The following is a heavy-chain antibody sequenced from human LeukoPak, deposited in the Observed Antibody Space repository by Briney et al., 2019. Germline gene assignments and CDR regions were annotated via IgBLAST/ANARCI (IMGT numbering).Heavy chain of an antibody. D-gene: IGHD2-15*01. CDR3: ARQHCSGGDCYFFD. Sequence: GRSLRLSCAASGFTFSSYGMHWVRQAPGKGLEWVALIWYDGNNKYYADSVKGRFTISRDNSKNTLYLQLNSLRAEDTAAYYCARQHCSGGDCYFFDWGQGTLVTVSS. CDR2: IWYDGNNK. CDR1: GFTFSSYG. V-gene: IGHV3-33*01. J-gene: IGHJ4*02.